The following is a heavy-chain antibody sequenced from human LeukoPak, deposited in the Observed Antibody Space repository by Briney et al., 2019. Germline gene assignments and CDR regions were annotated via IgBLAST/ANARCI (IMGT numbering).Heavy chain of an antibody. CDR3: ASSEYYYGSGSYANDAFDI. V-gene: IGHV1-18*01. J-gene: IGHJ3*02. CDR2: ISAYNGNT. Sequence: ASVKASCKASGYTFTSYGISWVRQAPGQGLEWMGWISAYNGNTNYAQKLQGRVTMTTDTSTSTAYMELRSLRSDDTAVYYCASSEYYYGSGSYANDAFDIWGQGTMVTVSS. CDR1: GYTFTSYG. D-gene: IGHD3-10*01.